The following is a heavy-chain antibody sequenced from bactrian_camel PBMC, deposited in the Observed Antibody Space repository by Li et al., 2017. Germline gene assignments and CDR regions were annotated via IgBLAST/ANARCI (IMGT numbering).Heavy chain of an antibody. CDR1: GYVYKDKC. J-gene: IGHJ4*01. CDR2: LYTAGDST. V-gene: IGHV3S54*01. Sequence: VQLVESGGDSVQAGGSLTLSCVASGYVYKDKCMAWFRQAPGQKREAVAALYTAGDSTFYVDSVKGRFTVSRDYAKNTIYLQMHNLKPEDTAMYVCAINPDYGYCSDGAWAYTRWGQGTQVTVS. CDR3: AINPDYGYCSDGAWAYTR. D-gene: IGHD5*01.